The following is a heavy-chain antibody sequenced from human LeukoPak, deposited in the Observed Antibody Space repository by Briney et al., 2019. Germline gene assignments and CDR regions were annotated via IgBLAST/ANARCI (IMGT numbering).Heavy chain of an antibody. CDR3: ARGYCSSTSCYQADAFDI. D-gene: IGHD2-2*01. V-gene: IGHV3-53*01. J-gene: IGHJ3*02. CDR1: GFTFSSYA. CDR2: IYSGGST. Sequence: PGGSLRLSCAASGFTFSSYAMSWVRQAPGKGLEWVSVIYSGGSTYYADSVKGRFTISRDNSKNTLYLQMNSLRAEDTAVYYCARGYCSSTSCYQADAFDIWGQGTMVTVSS.